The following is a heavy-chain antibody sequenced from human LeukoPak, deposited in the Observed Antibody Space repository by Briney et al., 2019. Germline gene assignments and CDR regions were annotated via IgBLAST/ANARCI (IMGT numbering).Heavy chain of an antibody. J-gene: IGHJ4*02. V-gene: IGHV3-21*01. Sequence: GGSLRLSCAASGFAFSSYWMSWVRQAPGKGLEWASFISSSSSYIYYADSVKGRFTISRDNAKNSLYLQMNSLRAEDTAVYYCARVGVLSSSWLLYWGQGTLVTVSS. CDR3: ARVGVLSSSWLLY. D-gene: IGHD6-13*01. CDR2: ISSSSSYI. CDR1: GFAFSSYW.